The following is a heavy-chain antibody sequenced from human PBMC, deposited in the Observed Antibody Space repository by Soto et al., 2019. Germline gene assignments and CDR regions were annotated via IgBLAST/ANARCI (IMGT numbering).Heavy chain of an antibody. V-gene: IGHV3-30*18. CDR3: AKAGTVLRFLEWAKTNYYMDG. D-gene: IGHD3-3*01. CDR2: ISYDGSNK. CDR1: GFTFSSYG. Sequence: QVQLVESGGGVVQPGRSLRLSCAASGFTFSSYGMHWVRQAPGKGLEWVAVISYDGSNKYYADSVKGRFTISRDNSKNTLYLQMNSLRAEDTAVYYCAKAGTVLRFLEWAKTNYYMDGWGKGTTVTVSS. J-gene: IGHJ6*03.